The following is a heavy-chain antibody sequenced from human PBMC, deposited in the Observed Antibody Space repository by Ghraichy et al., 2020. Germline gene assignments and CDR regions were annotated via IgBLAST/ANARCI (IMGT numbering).Heavy chain of an antibody. Sequence: GGSLRLSCAASGFTVSRNYMGWVRQAPGKGLEWVSLIYSGGNTYYADSVKGRFTLSRDNSKNTLYLQMNSLRAEDTAVYYCARGPYTSGWFFDYWGQGTLVTVSS. D-gene: IGHD6-13*01. J-gene: IGHJ4*02. CDR2: IYSGGNT. CDR1: GFTVSRNY. CDR3: ARGPYTSGWFFDY. V-gene: IGHV3-53*01.